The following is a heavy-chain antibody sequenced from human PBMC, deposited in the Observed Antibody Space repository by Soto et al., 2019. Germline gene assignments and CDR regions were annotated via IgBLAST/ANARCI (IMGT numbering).Heavy chain of an antibody. CDR2: ISGSGGST. CDR3: AKDKDVSRELTACFDY. D-gene: IGHD2-15*01. CDR1: GFTFSSYA. V-gene: IGHV3-23*01. J-gene: IGHJ4*02. Sequence: PGGSLRLSCAASGFTFSSYAMSWVRQAPGKGLEWVSAISGSGGSTYYADSVKGRFTISRDNSKNTLYLQMNSLRAEDTAVYYCAKDKDVSRELTACFDYWGQGTLVTVSS.